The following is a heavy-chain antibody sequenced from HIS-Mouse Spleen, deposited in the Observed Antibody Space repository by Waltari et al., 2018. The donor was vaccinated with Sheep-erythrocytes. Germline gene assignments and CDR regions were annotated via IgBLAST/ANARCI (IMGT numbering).Heavy chain of an antibody. CDR2: ILPILGIA. Sequence: QVQLVQSGAEVKKPGSSVKVSCKASGGTFSSYAISWVRQAPGQGLEWMGRILPILGIANYAQKFQGRVTITADKSTSTAYMELSSLRSEDTAVYYCARGSEDIVVVPAASYYYYGMDVWGQGTTVTVSS. D-gene: IGHD2-2*01. V-gene: IGHV1-69*04. J-gene: IGHJ6*02. CDR3: ARGSEDIVVVPAASYYYYGMDV. CDR1: GGTFSSYA.